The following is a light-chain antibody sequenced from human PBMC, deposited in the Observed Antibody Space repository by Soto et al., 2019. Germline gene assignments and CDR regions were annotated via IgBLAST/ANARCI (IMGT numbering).Light chain of an antibody. CDR2: GVS. CDR3: QQYSNSPVT. J-gene: IGKJ4*01. CDR1: QTVSGIY. V-gene: IGKV3-20*01. Sequence: DIVLTQSPGTLSLSPGERATLSCRASQTVSGIYLAWYQQKPGQAPRLLIYGVSLRATGIPDRFSGSGSGTDFPLTISRLQPEDFAVYYCQQYSNSPVTFGGGTRVEVK.